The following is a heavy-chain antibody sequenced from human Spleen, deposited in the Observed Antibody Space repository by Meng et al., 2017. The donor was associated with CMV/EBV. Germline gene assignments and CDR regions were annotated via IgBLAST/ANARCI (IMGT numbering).Heavy chain of an antibody. V-gene: IGHV1-24*01. CDR2: FDPEDGET. D-gene: IGHD2-2*01. CDR1: GYTLTELS. CDR3: LPPGQVGIVVVPAAKTDVDY. Sequence: ASVKVSCKVSGYTLTELSRHWVRQAPGKGLEWMGGFDPEDGETIYAQKFQGRVTMTEDTSTDTAYMELSSLRSEDTAVFQRLPPGQVGIVVVPAAKTDVDYRGQGTPVTVSS. J-gene: IGHJ4*02.